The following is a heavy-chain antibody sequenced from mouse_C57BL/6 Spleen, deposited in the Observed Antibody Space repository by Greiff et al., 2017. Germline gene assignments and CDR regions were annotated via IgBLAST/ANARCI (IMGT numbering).Heavy chain of an antibody. CDR2: IDPSDSET. CDR3: ARRYSNYGVSFAY. V-gene: IGHV1-52*01. J-gene: IGHJ3*01. D-gene: IGHD2-5*01. CDR1: GYTFTSYW. Sequence: QVQLKQPGAELVRPGSSVKLSCKASGYTFTSYWMHWVKQRPIQGLEWIGNIDPSDSETHYNQKFKDKATVTVDKSSSTAYMQLSSLTSEDSAVYYCARRYSNYGVSFAYWGQGLWSLSLQ.